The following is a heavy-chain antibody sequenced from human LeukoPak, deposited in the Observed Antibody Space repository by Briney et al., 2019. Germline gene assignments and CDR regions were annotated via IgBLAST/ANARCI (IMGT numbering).Heavy chain of an antibody. D-gene: IGHD6-6*01. Sequence: SSETLSLTCTASGGSISSYYWSWVRQPPGKGLEWVGYIYYSGSTNYNPSLQSRVTISVDTSKNQLSLKLSSVTAADTAVYYCARGAARRGLFDYWGQGTLVTVSS. CDR3: ARGAARRGLFDY. CDR1: GGSISSYY. V-gene: IGHV4-59*01. CDR2: IYYSGST. J-gene: IGHJ4*02.